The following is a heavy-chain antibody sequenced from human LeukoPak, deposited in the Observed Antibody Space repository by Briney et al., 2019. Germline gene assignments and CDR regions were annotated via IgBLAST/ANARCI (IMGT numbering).Heavy chain of an antibody. J-gene: IGHJ4*02. CDR2: LNSDGSIT. CDR1: GFTFSSHW. D-gene: IGHD1-26*01. Sequence: TGGSLRLSCAASGFTFSSHWMHWVRQAPGKGLVWVSRLNSDGSITTYADSVKGRFTISRDNAKNTLYLQMNSLRAEDTAVYYCARDPGSYYGYWGQGTLVTVSS. V-gene: IGHV3-74*01. CDR3: ARDPGSYYGY.